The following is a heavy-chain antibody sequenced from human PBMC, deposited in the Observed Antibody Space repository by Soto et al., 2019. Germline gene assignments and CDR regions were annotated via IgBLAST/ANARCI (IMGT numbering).Heavy chain of an antibody. V-gene: IGHV3-74*01. CDR3: TRDGGGRYYGGFDN. CDR2: INSDGTIT. Sequence: EVHLVECGGGLVQPGGCLRLSCATSGFNFSTYWVHWVRQVPGKGLVWVSRINSDGTITDYADSVKGRFTTSRDNAKKTLYLEMNSLRADDTAIYYCTRDGGGRYYGGFDNWGQGTLVTVSS. D-gene: IGHD1-26*01. J-gene: IGHJ4*02. CDR1: GFNFSTYW.